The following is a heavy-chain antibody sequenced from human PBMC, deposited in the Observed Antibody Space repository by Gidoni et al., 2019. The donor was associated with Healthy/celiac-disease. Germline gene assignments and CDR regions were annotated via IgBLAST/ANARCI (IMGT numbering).Heavy chain of an antibody. Sequence: QVQLQQWGAGLLKHSETLSLTCAVYGGSFSGYYWSWIRQPPGKGLEWIGEINHSGSTNYNPSLKSRVTISVDTAKNQVSLKLSSVTAADTAVYYCARGARRSVLRFLEWLAHFDYWGQGTLVTVSS. CDR2: INHSGST. CDR1: GGSFSGYY. CDR3: ARGARRSVLRFLEWLAHFDY. V-gene: IGHV4-34*01. D-gene: IGHD3-3*01. J-gene: IGHJ4*02.